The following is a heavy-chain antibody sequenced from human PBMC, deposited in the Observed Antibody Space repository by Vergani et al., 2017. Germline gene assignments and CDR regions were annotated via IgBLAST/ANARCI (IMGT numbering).Heavy chain of an antibody. CDR3: AKDTLAGAGGMDV. CDR2: ISGNNDDV. V-gene: IGHV3-23*01. CDR1: GFTFSSYA. D-gene: IGHD6-19*01. J-gene: IGHJ6*02. Sequence: EVQLLESGGGLVQPGGSLRLSCAASGFTFSSYAMSWVRQVPGKGLEWVSSISGNNDDVYYADSVKGRFTISRDSSKNTLYLQMNSLRAEDTAIYYCAKDTLAGAGGMDVWGQGTTVTVSS.